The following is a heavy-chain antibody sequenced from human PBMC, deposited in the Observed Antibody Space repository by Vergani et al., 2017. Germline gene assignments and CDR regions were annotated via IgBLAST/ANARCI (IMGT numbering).Heavy chain of an antibody. CDR2: INSDGSST. Sequence: EVQLVESGGGLVQPGGSLRLSCAASGFTFSSYWMHWVRHAPGKGLVWVSRINSDGSSTSYADSVKGRFTISRDNAKNTLYLQMNSLRAEDTAVYYCARDLLELQVRGAFDIWGQGTMVTVSS. J-gene: IGHJ3*02. V-gene: IGHV3-74*01. D-gene: IGHD3-10*01. CDR1: GFTFSSYW. CDR3: ARDLLELQVRGAFDI.